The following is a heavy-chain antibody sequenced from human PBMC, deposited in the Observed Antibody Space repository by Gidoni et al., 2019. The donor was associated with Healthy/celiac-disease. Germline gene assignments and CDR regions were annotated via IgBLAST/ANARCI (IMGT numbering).Heavy chain of an antibody. CDR1: GYSFTSYW. CDR2: IYPGDSDT. D-gene: IGHD5-12*01. J-gene: IGHJ4*02. V-gene: IGHV5-51*01. Sequence: EVQLVQSGAEVKKPGESLKISCKGSGYSFTSYWIGWVRQMPGKGLEWMGIIYPGDSDTRYIPSFQGQVTISADKSISTAYLQWSSLKASDTAMYYCARQGDKEWLRSEFDYWGQGTLVTVSS. CDR3: ARQGDKEWLRSEFDY.